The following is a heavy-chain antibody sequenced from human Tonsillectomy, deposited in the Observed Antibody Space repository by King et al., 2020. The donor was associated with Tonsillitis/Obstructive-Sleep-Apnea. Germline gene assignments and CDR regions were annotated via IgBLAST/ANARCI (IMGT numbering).Heavy chain of an antibody. Sequence: LQLQESGPGLVKPSETLSLTCTVSGGSISSSSYYWGWIRQPPGKGLEWIGGIYYIGSTYYNPSLKSRVTISVDTSKTQFSLKLSSVTAADTAVYYCARRDAVVVITFDYWGQGTLVTVSS. CDR1: GGSISSSSYY. CDR2: IYYIGST. J-gene: IGHJ4*02. CDR3: ARRDAVVVITFDY. D-gene: IGHD3-22*01. V-gene: IGHV4-39*01.